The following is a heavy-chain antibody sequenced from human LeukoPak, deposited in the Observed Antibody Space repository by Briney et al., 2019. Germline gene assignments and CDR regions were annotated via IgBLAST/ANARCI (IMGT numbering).Heavy chain of an antibody. D-gene: IGHD6-13*01. CDR3: ARDLFGSSWPRFDY. J-gene: IGHJ4*02. V-gene: IGHV4-39*02. CDR1: GGSISSSSYY. Sequence: SETLSLTCTVSGGSISSSSYYWGWIRQPPGKGLEWIGSIYYSGRTYYNPSLKSRVTISVDTSKNQFSLKLSSVTAADTAVYYCARDLFGSSWPRFDYWGQGTLVTVSS. CDR2: IYYSGRT.